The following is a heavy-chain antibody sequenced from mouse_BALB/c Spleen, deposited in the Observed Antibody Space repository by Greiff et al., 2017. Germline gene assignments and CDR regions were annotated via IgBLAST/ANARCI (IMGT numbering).Heavy chain of an antibody. Sequence: VQLQQSGTVLARPGASVKMSCKASGYTFTSYWMHWVKQRPGQGLEWIGAIYPGNSDTSYNQKFKGKAKLTAVTSTSTAYMELSSLTNEDSAVYYCTRYDGYPRWYFDVWGAGTTVTVSS. J-gene: IGHJ1*01. CDR2: IYPGNSDT. D-gene: IGHD2-3*01. V-gene: IGHV1-5*01. CDR3: TRYDGYPRWYFDV. CDR1: GYTFTSYW.